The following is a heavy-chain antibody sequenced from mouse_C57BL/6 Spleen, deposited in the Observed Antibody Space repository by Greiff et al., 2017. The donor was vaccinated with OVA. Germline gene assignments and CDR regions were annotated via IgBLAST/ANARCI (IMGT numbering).Heavy chain of an antibody. CDR3: AIYDYRVFDY. V-gene: IGHV1-82*01. Sequence: QVQLKESGPELVKPGASVKISCKASGYAFSSSWMNWVKQRPGKGLEWIGRIYPGDGDTNYNGKFKGKATLTADKSSSTAYMQLSSLTSEDSAVYFCAIYDYRVFDYWGQGTTLTVSS. J-gene: IGHJ2*01. CDR1: GYAFSSSW. D-gene: IGHD2-4*01. CDR2: IYPGDGDT.